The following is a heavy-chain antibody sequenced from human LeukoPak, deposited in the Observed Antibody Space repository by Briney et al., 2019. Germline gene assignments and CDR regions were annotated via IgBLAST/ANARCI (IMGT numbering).Heavy chain of an antibody. V-gene: IGHV3-7*01. Sequence: TGGSLRLSCAASGFTFSSYWMTWVRQAPGKGLEWVANIKQDGSEKYYVDPVKGRFSISRDNAKNSLCLQMNSLSAEDTAVYYCARCPYDSSGYYSVPSHFDYWGQGTLVTVSS. CDR2: IKQDGSEK. J-gene: IGHJ4*02. CDR1: GFTFSSYW. CDR3: ARCPYDSSGYYSVPSHFDY. D-gene: IGHD3-22*01.